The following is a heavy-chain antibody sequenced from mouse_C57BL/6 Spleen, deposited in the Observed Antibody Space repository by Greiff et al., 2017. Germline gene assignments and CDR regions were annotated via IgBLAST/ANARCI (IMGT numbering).Heavy chain of an antibody. CDR3: ERSSAYSNFPSWYFDV. Sequence: QVQLQQSGAELMKPGASVKLSCTATGYTFTGYWIEWVKQRPGHGLEWIGEILPGSGSTNYNEKFKGKATFTADTSSNTAYMQLSSLTTEDSAIYYCERSSAYSNFPSWYFDVWGTGTTVTVSS. D-gene: IGHD2-5*01. J-gene: IGHJ1*03. CDR2: ILPGSGST. CDR1: GYTFTGYW. V-gene: IGHV1-9*01.